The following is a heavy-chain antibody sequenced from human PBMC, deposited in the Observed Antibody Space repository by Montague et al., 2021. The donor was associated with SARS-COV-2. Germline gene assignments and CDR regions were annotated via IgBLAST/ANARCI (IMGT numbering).Heavy chain of an antibody. CDR2: IAYSGST. Sequence: SETLSLTCTVSGGSISTYYWNWILQFPGKELEWIGYIAYSGSTNYNPSLQSRVIISVDRSKIQFSLKLNSATAADTAIYYCARLPYDNSYGMDVWGQGTTVTVSS. CDR3: ARLPYDNSYGMDV. V-gene: IGHV4-59*01. D-gene: IGHD3-9*01. J-gene: IGHJ6*02. CDR1: GGSISTYY.